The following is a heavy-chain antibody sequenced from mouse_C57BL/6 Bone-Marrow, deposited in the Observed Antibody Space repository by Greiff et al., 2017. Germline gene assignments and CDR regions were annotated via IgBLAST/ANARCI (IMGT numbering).Heavy chain of an antibody. D-gene: IGHD1-1*01. J-gene: IGHJ1*03. CDR3: AIIPTVGAHWCFDV. CDR1: GYIFTSYG. Sequence: QVQLQQSGAELARPGASVKLSCKASGYIFTSYGISWVKQRTGQGLEWIGEICPRSGNTYYNEKFKGKAKLTADKSSSTAYMELRSLTSEDSAVYFCAIIPTVGAHWCFDVWGTGTTVTVSS. CDR2: ICPRSGNT. V-gene: IGHV1-81*01.